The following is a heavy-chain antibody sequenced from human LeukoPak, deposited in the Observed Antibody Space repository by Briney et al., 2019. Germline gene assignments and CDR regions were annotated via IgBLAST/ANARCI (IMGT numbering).Heavy chain of an antibody. J-gene: IGHJ3*02. CDR2: INPSGGST. CDR3: ARAPITMGGLGAFDI. CDR1: GGTFSSYA. D-gene: IGHD3-10*01. V-gene: IGHV1-46*01. Sequence: ASVKVSCKASGGTFSSYAISWVRQAPGQGLEWMGIINPSGGSTSYAQKFQGRVTMTRDMSTSTVYMELSSLRSEDTAVYYCARAPITMGGLGAFDIWGQGTMVTVSS.